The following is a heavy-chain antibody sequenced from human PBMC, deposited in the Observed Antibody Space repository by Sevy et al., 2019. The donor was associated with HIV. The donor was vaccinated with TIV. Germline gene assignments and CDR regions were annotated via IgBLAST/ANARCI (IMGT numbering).Heavy chain of an antibody. V-gene: IGHV1-18*01. J-gene: IGHJ5*02. CDR1: GYTFSSYG. Sequence: ASVKVSCKASGYTFSSYGISWVQQVPGQGLEWMGWIVTYNGNIKYSQKVQDRVTMTTDTSTSTAYMELRSLTSDDTAVYFCARISTLRGKFNWFDPWGPGTLVTVSS. CDR2: IVTYNGNI. D-gene: IGHD3-10*01. CDR3: ARISTLRGKFNWFDP.